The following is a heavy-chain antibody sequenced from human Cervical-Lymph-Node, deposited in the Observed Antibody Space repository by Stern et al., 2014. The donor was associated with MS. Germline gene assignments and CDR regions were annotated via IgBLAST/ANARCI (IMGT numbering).Heavy chain of an antibody. CDR2: FDPEDGET. V-gene: IGHV1-24*01. D-gene: IGHD3-16*01. CDR3: ATDGGEGDYGWGGNWFDP. J-gene: IGHJ5*02. Sequence: QMQLVQSGAEVKKPGASVKVSCKVSGHTLTELSMHWVRQAPGKGLEWMGGFDPEDGETIYAQKFQGRVTMTEDTSTDTAYMELSSLRSEDTAVYYCATDGGEGDYGWGGNWFDPWGQGTLVSVSS. CDR1: GHTLTELS.